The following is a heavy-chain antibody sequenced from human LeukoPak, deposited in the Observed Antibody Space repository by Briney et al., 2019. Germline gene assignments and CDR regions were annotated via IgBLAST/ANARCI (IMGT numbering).Heavy chain of an antibody. CDR3: ARGGRAYGGDYYFDY. Sequence: SETLSLTCTASGGSISSYYWSWIRQPAGKGLEWIGRIYTSGSTNYNPSLKSRVTMSVDTSKNRFSLKLSSVTAADTAVYYCARGGRAYGGDYYFDYWGQGTLVTVSS. CDR2: IYTSGST. CDR1: GGSISSYY. V-gene: IGHV4-4*07. J-gene: IGHJ4*02. D-gene: IGHD2-21*01.